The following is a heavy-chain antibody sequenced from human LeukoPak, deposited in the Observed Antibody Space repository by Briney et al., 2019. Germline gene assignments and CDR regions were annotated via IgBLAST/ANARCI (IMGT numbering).Heavy chain of an antibody. D-gene: IGHD3-3*01. Sequence: GASVKDSCKASGYNFPGYEIHWVLQAPGKGFEWIGWINPNNGDTNYAQKFQGRVTMTRDTSVSTAFMELSTLKSDDAAVYYCARGIPSFSLFGMVIYWGQGTLLTVSS. V-gene: IGHV1-2*02. J-gene: IGHJ4*02. CDR2: INPNNGDT. CDR3: ARGIPSFSLFGMVIY. CDR1: GYNFPGYE.